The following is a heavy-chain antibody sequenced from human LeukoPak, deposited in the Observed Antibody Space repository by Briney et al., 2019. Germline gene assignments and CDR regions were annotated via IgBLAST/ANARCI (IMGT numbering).Heavy chain of an antibody. CDR2: IRYDGSNK. J-gene: IGHJ3*02. Sequence: GGALRLSCAASGFTFSNYGMHWVRQAPGKGLERVAFIRYDGSNKYYADSVKGRLTISRDNSNNTLYLQMNSLRAEDTAVYYCAKVSGLAYDAFDIWGQGTMVTVSS. CDR3: AKVSGLAYDAFDI. D-gene: IGHD3-10*01. CDR1: GFTFSNYG. V-gene: IGHV3-30*02.